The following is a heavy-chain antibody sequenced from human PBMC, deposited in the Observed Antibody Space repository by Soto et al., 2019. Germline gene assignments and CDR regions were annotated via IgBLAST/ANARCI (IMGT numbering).Heavy chain of an antibody. Sequence: QVQLQESGPGLVKPSETLSLTCTVSGGSISSYYWSWIRQPPGKGLEWIGYIYYSGSTNYNPSLKSRVTLSVDTSKNQFSLKMSSVTAADTAVYYCARLATRYYFDYWGQETLVTVSS. D-gene: IGHD1-1*01. J-gene: IGHJ4*02. CDR2: IYYSGST. V-gene: IGHV4-59*01. CDR1: GGSISSYY. CDR3: ARLATRYYFDY.